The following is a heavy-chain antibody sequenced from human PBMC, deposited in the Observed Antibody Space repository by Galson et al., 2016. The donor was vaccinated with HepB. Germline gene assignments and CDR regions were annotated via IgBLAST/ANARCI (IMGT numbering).Heavy chain of an antibody. CDR3: ATVLCHCTNGISPVPY. V-gene: IGHV3-33*01. Sequence: SLRLSCAASGFPFRSYGMHWVRQAPGKGLEWVAIIWYDGSNESYADSVKGRFTISRDNSKNTLYLQMRSLRAEDTAVYYCATVLCHCTNGISPVPYWGQGTLVTVSS. CDR1: GFPFRSYG. CDR2: IWYDGSNE. D-gene: IGHD2-8*01. J-gene: IGHJ4*02.